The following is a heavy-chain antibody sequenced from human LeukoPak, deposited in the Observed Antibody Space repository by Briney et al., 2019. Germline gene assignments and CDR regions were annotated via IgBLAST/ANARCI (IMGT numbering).Heavy chain of an antibody. CDR1: GFTFSNYG. J-gene: IGHJ4*02. Sequence: PGGSLRLSCAASGFTFSNYGMHWVRQAPGKGLEWVAFIRYDGSNKYYADSVKGRFTISRDNSKNTLYLQMNSLRADDTAVYYCAKGEYCSSSSCYRQYGGFDYWGQGTLVTVSS. D-gene: IGHD2-2*01. CDR3: AKGEYCSSSSCYRQYGGFDY. CDR2: IRYDGSNK. V-gene: IGHV3-30*02.